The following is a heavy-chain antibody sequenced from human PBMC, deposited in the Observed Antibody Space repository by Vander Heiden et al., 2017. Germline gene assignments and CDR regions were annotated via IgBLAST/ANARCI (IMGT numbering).Heavy chain of an antibody. D-gene: IGHD6-13*01. V-gene: IGHV3-74*01. CDR3: ARESYIHGGIEPDSSSWSGSFDY. Sequence: EVQLVESGGGLVQPGGSLRLSCAASGFTFSSYWMHWVRQAPGKGLVWVSRINSDGSSTSYADSVKGRFTISRDNAKNTLYLQMNSLRAEDTAVYYCARESYIHGGIEPDSSSWSGSFDYWGQGTLVTVSS. CDR2: INSDGSST. CDR1: GFTFSSYW. J-gene: IGHJ4*02.